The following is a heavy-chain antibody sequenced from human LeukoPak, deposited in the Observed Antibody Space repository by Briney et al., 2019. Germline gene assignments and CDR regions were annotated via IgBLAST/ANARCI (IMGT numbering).Heavy chain of an antibody. CDR3: ATTYSDYFDY. V-gene: IGHV3-23*01. CDR1: GFTFSSYA. CDR2: ITGSGGTT. D-gene: IGHD1-1*01. Sequence: GGSLRLSCAASGFTFSSYAMSWVRQAPGKGLEWVSAITGSGGTTYYTDSVKSRFTISRDNSKNTLYLQMNSLRAEDTALYYCATTYSDYFDYWGQGTLGTVSS. J-gene: IGHJ4*02.